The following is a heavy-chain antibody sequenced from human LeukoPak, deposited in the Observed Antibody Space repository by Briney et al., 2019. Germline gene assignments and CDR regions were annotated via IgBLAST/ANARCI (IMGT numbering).Heavy chain of an antibody. Sequence: SETLSLTCTVSGGSISSYYWSWIRQPPGKGLEWIGYIYATGSTNYNPSLKSRVTISGDTSKAQYSLNLRSVTAADTAVYYCARHGSVRSPLGPWGQGTLVTVYS. CDR2: IYATGST. D-gene: IGHD3-10*01. CDR3: ARHGSVRSPLGP. J-gene: IGHJ5*02. V-gene: IGHV4-4*09. CDR1: GGSISSYY.